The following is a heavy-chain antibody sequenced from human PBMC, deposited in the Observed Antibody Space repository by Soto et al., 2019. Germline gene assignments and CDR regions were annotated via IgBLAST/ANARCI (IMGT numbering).Heavy chain of an antibody. Sequence: SETLSLTCTVSGGSISSSSYYWGWIRQPPGKGLEWIGSIYYSGSTYYNPSLKSRVTISVDTSKNQFSLKLSSVTAADTAVYYCARSGGAVAEYYYYMDVWGKGTTVTVSS. CDR2: IYYSGST. CDR3: ARSGGAVAEYYYYMDV. CDR1: GGSISSSSYY. V-gene: IGHV4-39*01. J-gene: IGHJ6*03. D-gene: IGHD6-19*01.